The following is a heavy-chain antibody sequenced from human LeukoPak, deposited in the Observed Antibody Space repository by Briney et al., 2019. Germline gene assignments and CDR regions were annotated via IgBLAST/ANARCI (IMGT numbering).Heavy chain of an antibody. J-gene: IGHJ4*02. CDR1: GGSFSGYY. Sequence: PSETLSLTCAVYGGSFSGYYWSWIRQPPGKGLEWIGEINHSGGTNYNPSLKSRVTISVDTSKNQFSLKLSSVTAADTAVYYCARGRGYCSSTSCSTHFDYWGQGTLVTVSS. CDR2: INHSGGT. D-gene: IGHD2-2*01. CDR3: ARGRGYCSSTSCSTHFDY. V-gene: IGHV4-34*01.